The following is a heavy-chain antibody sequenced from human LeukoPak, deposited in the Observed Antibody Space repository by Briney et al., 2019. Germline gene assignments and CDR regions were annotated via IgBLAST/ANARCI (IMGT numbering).Heavy chain of an antibody. J-gene: IGHJ4*02. CDR1: GFTFDDYA. CDR3: AKVDYCGGDCLFFDY. CDR2: IRWNSGSI. D-gene: IGHD2-21*02. V-gene: IGHV3-9*01. Sequence: GRSLRLSCAASGFTFDDYAMHLVRQAPGKGLELVSGIRWNSGSIGYADSVKGRFTIARDNAKNSLYLQMNSLRAEETDLYYCAKVDYCGGDCLFFDYWGQGTLVTVSS.